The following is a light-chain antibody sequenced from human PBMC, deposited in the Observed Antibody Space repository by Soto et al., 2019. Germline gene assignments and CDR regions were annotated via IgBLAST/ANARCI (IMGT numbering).Light chain of an antibody. CDR2: GAS. Sequence: EIVMTQSPATLSVSPGERATLSCRASPSVTNYLAWYQQKPGQAPRLLIYGASSRATGIPDRFSGSGSGTDFTLTISRLEPEDFAVYYCQQYGSSGVTFGQGTRLEIK. J-gene: IGKJ5*01. CDR1: PSVTNY. V-gene: IGKV3-20*01. CDR3: QQYGSSGVT.